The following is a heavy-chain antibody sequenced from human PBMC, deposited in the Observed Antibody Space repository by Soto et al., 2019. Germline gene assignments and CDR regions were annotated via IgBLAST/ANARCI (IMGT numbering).Heavy chain of an antibody. J-gene: IGHJ4*02. V-gene: IGHV3-30-3*01. CDR2: ISYDGSNK. CDR3: ARGDGYYQPDY. CDR1: GFTFSSYA. Sequence: QVQLVESGGGVVQPGRSLRLSCAASGFTFSSYAMHWVRQAPGKGLEWVAVISYDGSNKYYADSVKGRFTISRDNSKNTLYLQMNSLRAEDTAVYYCARGDGYYQPDYWGQGTLVTVSS. D-gene: IGHD3-22*01.